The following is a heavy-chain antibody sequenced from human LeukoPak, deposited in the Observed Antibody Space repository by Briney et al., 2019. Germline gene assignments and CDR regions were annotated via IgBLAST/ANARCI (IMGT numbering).Heavy chain of an antibody. J-gene: IGHJ5*02. Sequence: ASVRVSCKASGYTFTGYYMHWVRQAPGQGLEWMGWINPNIGGTNYAQKFQGRVTMTRDTSISTAYMELSSLRSDDTAVYYCAREGPLRLPYFDPWGQGTLVTAS. CDR2: INPNIGGT. V-gene: IGHV1-2*02. CDR1: GYTFTGYY. CDR3: AREGPLRLPYFDP. D-gene: IGHD4-17*01.